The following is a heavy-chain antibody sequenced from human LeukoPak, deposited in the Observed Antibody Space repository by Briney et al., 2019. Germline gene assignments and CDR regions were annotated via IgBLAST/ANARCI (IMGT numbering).Heavy chain of an antibody. CDR2: FSGSGGIT. J-gene: IGHJ4*02. Sequence: GGSLRPSCAASGFTFSSYGMSWVRQAPGKGLEWVSGFSGSGGITYYADSVKGRFTISRDNTKNTLYLQLNSLRAEDTAVYYCANYGKHDYWGQGTLVTVSS. CDR3: ANYGKHDY. D-gene: IGHD4-17*01. CDR1: GFTFSSYG. V-gene: IGHV3-23*01.